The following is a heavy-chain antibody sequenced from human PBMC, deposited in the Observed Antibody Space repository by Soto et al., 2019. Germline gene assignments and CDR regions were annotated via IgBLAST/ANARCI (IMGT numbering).Heavy chain of an antibody. CDR2: IYHSGST. J-gene: IGHJ4*02. Sequence: SETLSLTCAVSGDSISSGGYSCNWIRQPPGKGLEWIGYIYHSGSTYYNPSLKSRVTISVDRSKNQFSLKLSSVTAADTAVYYCARGMTTVTTFDYWGQGTLVTVSS. D-gene: IGHD4-17*01. CDR1: GDSISSGGYS. V-gene: IGHV4-30-2*01. CDR3: ARGMTTVTTFDY.